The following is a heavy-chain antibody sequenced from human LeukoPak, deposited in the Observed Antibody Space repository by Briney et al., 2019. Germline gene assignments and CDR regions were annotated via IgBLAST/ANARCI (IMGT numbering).Heavy chain of an antibody. V-gene: IGHV1-8*01. D-gene: IGHD3-22*01. J-gene: IGHJ6*03. CDR2: MNPKSGNT. Sequence: ASVKVSCKAAGYTFSTYDISWVRQATGQGLEWMGWMNPKSGNTLYAQKFQGRVTMTRNTSISTAYMELRSLRSDDTAVYYCARVQNYYDSSGYGSPYYYYMDVWGKGATVTVSS. CDR3: ARVQNYYDSSGYGSPYYYYMDV. CDR1: GYTFSTYD.